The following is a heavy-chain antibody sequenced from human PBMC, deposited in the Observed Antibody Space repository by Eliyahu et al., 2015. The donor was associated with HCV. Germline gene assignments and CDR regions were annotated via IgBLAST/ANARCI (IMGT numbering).Heavy chain of an antibody. CDR2: ISYSGNT. D-gene: IGHD5-12*01. Sequence: QVQLQQWGAGLLKPSETLSLTCAVYGGSFSGYYWSWIRQPPGEGLEWIGEISYSGNTKYNSSLKSRVTISVDTSKNQFSLKLNSVTAADTAVYYCATHGYSGHDCWFDPWGQGTLVTVSS. V-gene: IGHV4-34*01. CDR3: ATHGYSGHDCWFDP. CDR1: GGSFSGYY. J-gene: IGHJ5*02.